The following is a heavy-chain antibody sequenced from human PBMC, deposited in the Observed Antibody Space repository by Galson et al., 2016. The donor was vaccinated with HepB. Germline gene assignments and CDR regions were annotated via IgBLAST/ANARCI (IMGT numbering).Heavy chain of an antibody. V-gene: IGHV3-11*01. CDR1: GMTFSDSY. D-gene: IGHD3-10*01. Sequence: SLRLSCAASGMTFSDSYMSWIRQSPGRGLEWVAYISSASATISYADSVRGRFTIPRDNRRSLLFLEMNSLRAEDTALYYCANDQKPRGFDYWGQGTLVTVSS. J-gene: IGHJ4*02. CDR3: ANDQKPRGFDY. CDR2: ISSASATI.